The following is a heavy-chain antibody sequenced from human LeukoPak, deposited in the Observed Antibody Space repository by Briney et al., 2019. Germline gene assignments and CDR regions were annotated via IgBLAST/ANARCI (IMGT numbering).Heavy chain of an antibody. CDR2: ITTSSSYI. V-gene: IGHV3-21*01. Sequence: PGGSLRLSCAASGFSFGSYDMNWVRQAPGKGLEWVSSITTSSSYIYYADSVKGRFTVSRDNAKNSLYLQMNSLRAEDTAVYYCASHIEVVTAIRYYAMDVWGQGTTVTVSS. J-gene: IGHJ6*02. CDR1: GFSFGSYD. D-gene: IGHD2-2*01. CDR3: ASHIEVVTAIRYYAMDV.